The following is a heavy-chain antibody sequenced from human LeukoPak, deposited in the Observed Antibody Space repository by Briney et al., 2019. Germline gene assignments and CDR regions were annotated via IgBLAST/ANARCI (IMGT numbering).Heavy chain of an antibody. CDR2: LHHSGST. J-gene: IGHJ4*02. D-gene: IGHD2-21*02. CDR3: ARVETAVSYFDY. V-gene: IGHV4-38-2*01. CDR1: GFSISSGYY. Sequence: SEALSLTCDVSGFSISSGYYWGWIRQPPGKGLEWIGTLHHSGSTYYNPSLKSRLSISVDTSKNQFSLKLSSVTAADTAVYFCARVETAVSYFDYWGQGTLVTVSS.